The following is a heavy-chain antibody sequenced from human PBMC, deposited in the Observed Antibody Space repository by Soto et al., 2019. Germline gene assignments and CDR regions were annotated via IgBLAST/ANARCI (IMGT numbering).Heavy chain of an antibody. D-gene: IGHD6-19*01. CDR3: ARRSLLLYSSGWQTFDY. J-gene: IGHJ4*02. CDR2: IYYSGST. CDR1: GGSISSSSYY. Sequence: PSETLSLTCTVSGGSISSSSYYWGWIRQPPGKGLEWIGSIYYSGSTYYNPSLKSRVTISVDTSKNQFSLKLSSVTAADTAVYYCARRSLLLYSSGWQTFDYWGQGTLVTVSS. V-gene: IGHV4-39*01.